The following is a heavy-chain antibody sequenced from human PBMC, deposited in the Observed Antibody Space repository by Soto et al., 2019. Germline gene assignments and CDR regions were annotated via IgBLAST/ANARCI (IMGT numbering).Heavy chain of an antibody. Sequence: SETLSLTCAVSGGSISSGGYSWSWIRQPPGKGLEWIGYIYHSGSTYYNPSLKSRVTISVDRSKNQFSLELSSVTAADTAVYYCARVSAYDFWSGYPDYWGQGTLVTVSS. CDR2: IYHSGST. CDR1: GGSISSGGYS. V-gene: IGHV4-30-2*01. CDR3: ARVSAYDFWSGYPDY. D-gene: IGHD3-3*01. J-gene: IGHJ4*02.